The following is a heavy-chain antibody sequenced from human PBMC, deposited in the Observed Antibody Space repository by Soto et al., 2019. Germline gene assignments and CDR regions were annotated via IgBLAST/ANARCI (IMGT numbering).Heavy chain of an antibody. CDR3: ARHGVGNWDYETWFDP. V-gene: IGHV4-39*01. CDR2: IYYSGST. J-gene: IGHJ5*02. D-gene: IGHD1-7*01. Sequence: SETLSLTCTVSGGSISSSSYYWGWIRQPPGKGLEWIGSIYYSGSTYYNPSLKSRVTISVDTSKNQFSLKLSSVTAADTAVYYCARHGVGNWDYETWFDPWGQGTLVTVSS. CDR1: GGSISSSSYY.